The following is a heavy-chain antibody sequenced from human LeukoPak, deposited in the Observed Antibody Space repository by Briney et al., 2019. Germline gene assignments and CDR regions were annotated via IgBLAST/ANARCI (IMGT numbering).Heavy chain of an antibody. CDR1: GGSISSGGYY. CDR2: IYYSGST. V-gene: IGHV4-31*03. Sequence: SETLSLTCTVSGGSISSGGYYWSWIRQHPGKGLEWIGYIYYSGSTYYNPSLKSRVTISVDTSKNQFSLKLSSVNAVDTAVYYCARTGSSQLVGDYWGQGTLVTVSS. J-gene: IGHJ4*02. CDR3: ARTGSSQLVGDY. D-gene: IGHD6-6*01.